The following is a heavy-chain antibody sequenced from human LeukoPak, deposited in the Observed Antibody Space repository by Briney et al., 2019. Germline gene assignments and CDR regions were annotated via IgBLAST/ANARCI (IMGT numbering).Heavy chain of an antibody. Sequence: GGSLRLSCAASGFTFSSYSMNWVRQAPGKGLEWVSSISSSSIYKYYADSVKGRFTISRDNAKNSLYLQMNSLRAEDTAVYYCAREVAPYYYDSSGYYWLDYWGQGTLVTVSS. CDR3: AREVAPYYYDSSGYYWLDY. J-gene: IGHJ4*02. V-gene: IGHV3-21*01. CDR1: GFTFSSYS. D-gene: IGHD3-22*01. CDR2: ISSSSIYK.